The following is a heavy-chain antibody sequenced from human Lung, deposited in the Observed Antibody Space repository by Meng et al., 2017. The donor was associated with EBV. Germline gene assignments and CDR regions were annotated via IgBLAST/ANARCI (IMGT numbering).Heavy chain of an antibody. CDR3: GRDQGRQLINH. V-gene: IGHV4-4*02. Sequence: GRRKGPGPRMMKPSEPLSLTCTVSGDSISSDIWWSWVRQPPGKGLEWIGEVYHRGDTNYNPSLKSRVVISVDRSKNQFSLNLSSVTAADTAVYYCGRDQGRQLINHWGQGTLVTVSS. D-gene: IGHD1-1*01. J-gene: IGHJ4*02. CDR1: GDSISSDIW. CDR2: VYHRGDT.